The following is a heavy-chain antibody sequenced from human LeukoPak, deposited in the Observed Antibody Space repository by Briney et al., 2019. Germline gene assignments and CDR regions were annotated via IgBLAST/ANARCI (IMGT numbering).Heavy chain of an antibody. CDR2: IKQDGSET. CDR3: ARDPYSSIWSYGMDV. Sequence: PGGSLRLSCTASGFTFSNYWMSWVRQTPEKGLEWVANIKQDGSETVYVDSVKGRFTISRDNAQSSLYLQMSSLRAEDTAVYYCARDPYSSIWSYGMDVWGQGTTVTVSS. J-gene: IGHJ6*02. V-gene: IGHV3-7*05. CDR1: GFTFSNYW. D-gene: IGHD6-13*01.